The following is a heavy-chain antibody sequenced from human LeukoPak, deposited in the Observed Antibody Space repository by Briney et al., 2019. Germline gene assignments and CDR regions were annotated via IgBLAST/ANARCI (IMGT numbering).Heavy chain of an antibody. V-gene: IGHV3-23*01. D-gene: IGHD1-1*01. CDR1: GFIFSFYA. CDR3: ARQTGTPLPSNVDY. Sequence: GGSVRLSCAASGFIFSFYAMSWVRQAAGQGLEWVSVSSGSVSSTNYADPVKGRFTISRDNSKNTLYLQMNSLRAEDTAVYYFARQTGTPLPSNVDYWGQGTLVTVSS. J-gene: IGHJ4*02. CDR2: SSGSVSST.